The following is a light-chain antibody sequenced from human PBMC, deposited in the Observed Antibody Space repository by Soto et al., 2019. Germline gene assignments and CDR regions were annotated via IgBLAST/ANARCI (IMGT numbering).Light chain of an antibody. J-gene: IGKJ1*01. CDR3: QQYLNWPWT. Sequence: EIVMTQSPATLSVSPGEGVTLSCTASHYINNYLAWYQQKPGQAPRLLISGASTRATGFPARFSGGGSGKEFTLSITSLQSEDFAVYYCQQYLNWPWTFGQGTKLEIK. CDR2: GAS. CDR1: HYINNY. V-gene: IGKV3-15*01.